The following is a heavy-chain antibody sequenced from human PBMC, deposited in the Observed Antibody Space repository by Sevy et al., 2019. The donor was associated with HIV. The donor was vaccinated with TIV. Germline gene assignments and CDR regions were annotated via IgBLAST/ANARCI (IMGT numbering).Heavy chain of an antibody. CDR1: GYTFTGYY. D-gene: IGHD5-18*01. CDR3: ARDMEGYTYGYAFDY. J-gene: IGHJ4*02. Sequence: ASVKVSCKASGYTFTGYYMHWVRQAPGQGLEWMGRINPNSGGTNYAQKFQGRVTMTRDTSISTAYMELSRLRSDDTAVYYCARDMEGYTYGYAFDYWGQGTLVTVSS. V-gene: IGHV1-2*06. CDR2: INPNSGGT.